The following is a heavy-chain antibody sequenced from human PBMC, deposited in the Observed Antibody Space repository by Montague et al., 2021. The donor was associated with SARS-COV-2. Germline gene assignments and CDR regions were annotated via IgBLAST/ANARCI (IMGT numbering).Heavy chain of an antibody. CDR3: ARGVSYGSGFLPE. J-gene: IGHJ4*02. CDR1: GDSISGSRHF. V-gene: IGHV4-31*03. D-gene: IGHD3-10*01. Sequence: TLSLTCNVSGDSISGSRHFWNWIRQHPGKGLEWIGYIYHTGTTHYRPSLKSRATLSVDISQNQFSLKLNSMTAADTAIYYCARGVSYGSGFLPEWGPGTLVIVSS. CDR2: IYHTGTT.